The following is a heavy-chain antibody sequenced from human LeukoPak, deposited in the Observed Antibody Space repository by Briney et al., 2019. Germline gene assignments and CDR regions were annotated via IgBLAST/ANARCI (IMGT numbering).Heavy chain of an antibody. D-gene: IGHD3-3*01. CDR3: ARGIRFLEWPRYFDY. Sequence: SETLSLTCTVSGGSISSYYWSWIRQPPGKGLEWIGYIYYSGSTNYNPSLKSRVTISVDTSKNQFSLKLSSVTAADTAVYYCARGIRFLEWPRYFDYWGQGTLVTVSS. CDR1: GGSISSYY. V-gene: IGHV4-59*01. CDR2: IYYSGST. J-gene: IGHJ4*02.